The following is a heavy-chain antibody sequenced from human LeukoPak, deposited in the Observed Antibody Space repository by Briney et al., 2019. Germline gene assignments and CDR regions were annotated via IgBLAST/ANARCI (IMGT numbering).Heavy chain of an antibody. J-gene: IGHJ4*02. V-gene: IGHV3-33*01. Sequence: QPGRSLRLSCAASGFTFSSYGMHWVRQAPGKGLEWVAVIWYDGSNKYYADSVKGRFTIARDSSKNTLYLQMNSLRAEDTAVYYCAREGVGAYYFDYWGQGTLVTVSS. CDR2: IWYDGSNK. CDR1: GFTFSSYG. CDR3: AREGVGAYYFDY. D-gene: IGHD1-26*01.